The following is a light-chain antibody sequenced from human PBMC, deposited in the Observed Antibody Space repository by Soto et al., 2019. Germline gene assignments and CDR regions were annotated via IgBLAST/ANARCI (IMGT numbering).Light chain of an antibody. CDR2: DAS. V-gene: IGKV3-11*01. CDR3: QQRSNWPLLT. J-gene: IGKJ4*01. Sequence: EMVLTQAPATLSLSPGERATLSCRASQSVSSYLAWYQQKPGQAPTLLIHDASNRATGIPARFSGRRSGTDFTLTIRSVEPEDFAVYYCQQRSNWPLLTFGEGTKVDI. CDR1: QSVSSY.